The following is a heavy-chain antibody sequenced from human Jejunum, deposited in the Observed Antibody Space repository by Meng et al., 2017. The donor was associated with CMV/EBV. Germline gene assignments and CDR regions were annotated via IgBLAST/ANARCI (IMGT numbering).Heavy chain of an antibody. CDR3: AARVGPSGSYYCDS. CDR1: VFAFRRSP. V-gene: IGHV3-23*01. D-gene: IGHD3-10*01. J-gene: IGHJ4*02. CDR2: IPTYSDST. Sequence: VFAFRRSPMHWVRRGPGKGLEWVSTIPTYSDSTYCADFVKGRFTISRDNSKDTLYLEMTSLRAEDTALYYCAARVGPSGSYYCDSWGQGSLVTVSS.